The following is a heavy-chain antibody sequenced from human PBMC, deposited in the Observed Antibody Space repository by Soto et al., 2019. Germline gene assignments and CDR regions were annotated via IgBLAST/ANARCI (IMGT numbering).Heavy chain of an antibody. Sequence: EVQLVESGGGLVQPGGSLRLSCVASGIPVSSNYTTWVRQAPGKGLEWVSVLHSGGDTYYANSVKGRFTISRHDSTNTVFLQMNSLTAEDTAVYYCARDGPYYYASRMDVWGQGTTVTVSS. V-gene: IGHV3-53*04. J-gene: IGHJ6*02. D-gene: IGHD3-10*01. CDR2: LHSGGDT. CDR3: ARDGPYYYASRMDV. CDR1: GIPVSSNY.